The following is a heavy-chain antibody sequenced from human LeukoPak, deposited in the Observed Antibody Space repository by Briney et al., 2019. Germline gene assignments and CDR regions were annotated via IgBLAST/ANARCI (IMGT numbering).Heavy chain of an antibody. Sequence: AGGSLRLSCAASGFTFSSYAMHWVRQAPGKGLEWVAVISYDGSNKYYADSVKGRFTISRDNSKNTLYLQMNSLRTEDTAVYYCARGLANSRDYWGQGTLVTVSS. V-gene: IGHV3-30*04. CDR1: GFTFSSYA. CDR2: ISYDGSNK. J-gene: IGHJ4*02. CDR3: ARGLANSRDY.